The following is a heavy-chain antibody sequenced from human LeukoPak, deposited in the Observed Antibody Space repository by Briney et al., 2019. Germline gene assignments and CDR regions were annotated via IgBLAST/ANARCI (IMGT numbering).Heavy chain of an antibody. CDR2: ISGSGGST. CDR1: GFSFSNYA. J-gene: IGHJ4*02. Sequence: GGSLRLSCVPSGFSFSNYAMSWVRQAPGKGLEWVSSISGSGGSTHYVDSVKGRFITSRDTSKNTLLPQMNSLRAEDTAVYYCATTRPYGTTWAGAFEDWGQGTPVTVSS. V-gene: IGHV3-23*01. CDR3: ATTRPYGTTWAGAFED. D-gene: IGHD6-19*01.